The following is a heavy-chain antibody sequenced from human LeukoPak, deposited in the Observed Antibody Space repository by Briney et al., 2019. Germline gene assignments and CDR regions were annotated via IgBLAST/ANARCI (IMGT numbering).Heavy chain of an antibody. J-gene: IGHJ5*02. CDR2: IYWDDDK. D-gene: IGHD3-22*01. CDR3: AHRPGGYYDSSGYYWQDWFDP. Sequence: SGPTLVKPTQTLTLTCTFSGFSLSTSGVGVGWIRQPPGKALEWLALIYWDDDKRYSPSLKSRLTITKDTSKNQVVLTMSNMDPVDTATYYCAHRPGGYYDSSGYYWQDWFDPWGQGTLVTVSS. CDR1: GFSLSTSGVG. V-gene: IGHV2-5*02.